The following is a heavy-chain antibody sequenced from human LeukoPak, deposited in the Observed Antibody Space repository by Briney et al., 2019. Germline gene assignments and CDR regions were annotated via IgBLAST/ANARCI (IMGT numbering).Heavy chain of an antibody. J-gene: IGHJ4*02. D-gene: IGHD7-27*01. CDR1: GFAFRNHW. CDR2: INLDGSES. CDR3: ARDENWGWVN. Sequence: GGSLRLSCEASGFAFRNHWMNWVRQAPGKGLEWVANINLDGSESSCVASLRGRFTISRDNAKNSLFLQMNSLTVEDTAVYYCARDENWGWVNWGQGTLVTVSS. V-gene: IGHV3-7*05.